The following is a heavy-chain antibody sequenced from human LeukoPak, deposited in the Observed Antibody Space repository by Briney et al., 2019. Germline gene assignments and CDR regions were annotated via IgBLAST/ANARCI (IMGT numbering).Heavy chain of an antibody. Sequence: GGSLRLSCAASGFTFSSYAMSWVRQAPGKGLEWVSAICGSGDSTYYADSVKGRFTISRDNSKNTLYLQMNSLRAEDTAVYYCARDYYDSSRELYYFDCWGQGTLVTVSS. CDR2: ICGSGDST. D-gene: IGHD3-22*01. V-gene: IGHV3-23*01. CDR3: ARDYYDSSRELYYFDC. J-gene: IGHJ4*02. CDR1: GFTFSSYA.